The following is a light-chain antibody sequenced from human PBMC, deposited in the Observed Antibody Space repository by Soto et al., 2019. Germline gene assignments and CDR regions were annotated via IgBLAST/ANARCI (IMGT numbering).Light chain of an antibody. J-gene: IGLJ2*01. CDR3: GTWDSSLSAGE. CDR2: ENN. CDR1: SSNIGNNY. V-gene: IGLV1-51*01. Sequence: QSVLTQPPSVSAAPGQKVTISCSGSSSNIGNNYVSWYQQLPGTAPKLLIYENNKRPSGIPDRFSGSESGTSATLGITGLQTGDEADYYCGTWDSSLSAGEFGGGTKLTVL.